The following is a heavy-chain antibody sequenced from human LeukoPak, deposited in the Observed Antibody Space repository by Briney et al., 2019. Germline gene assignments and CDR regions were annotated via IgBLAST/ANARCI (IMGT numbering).Heavy chain of an antibody. J-gene: IGHJ3*02. D-gene: IGHD2-21*02. V-gene: IGHV1-18*01. CDR3: ARVRSASAGTASAFDI. CDR1: GYTFSSYE. Sequence: AASVKVSCKASGYTFSSYEINWVRQAPGQGLEWMGGISTHKGDTNYAQKFQGRVTMTTATSTSTAYMELRSLRSDDTAVYYCARVRSASAGTASAFDIWGQGTMVTVSS. CDR2: ISTHKGDT.